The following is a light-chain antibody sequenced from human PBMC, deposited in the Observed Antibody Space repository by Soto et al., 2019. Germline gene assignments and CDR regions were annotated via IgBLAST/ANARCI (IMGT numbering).Light chain of an antibody. V-gene: IGLV2-14*03. J-gene: IGLJ1*01. CDR3: SSYTSSSTRV. CDR1: SSDVGAYDF. CDR2: EVS. Sequence: QSSLTQPGSVSGSPGQSIPISCTGTSSDVGAYDFVSWYQQHPDKAPKLMIYEVSNRPSGVSNRFSGSKSVNTATLTISGLQAEDEADYYCSSYTSSSTRVFGTGSKV.